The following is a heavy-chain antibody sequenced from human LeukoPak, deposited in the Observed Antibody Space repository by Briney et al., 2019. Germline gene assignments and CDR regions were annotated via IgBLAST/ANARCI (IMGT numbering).Heavy chain of an antibody. CDR3: ARASAGRSWDFDY. J-gene: IGHJ4*02. CDR2: ISGRAGNT. CDR1: GFTFTNNA. Sequence: GGSLRLSCAAFGFTFTNNAMSWVRQAPGKGLEWVSTISGRAGNTYYADSVQGRFTISRDISKNTLYLQMNSLRAEDTAVYYCARASAGRSWDFDYWGQGTLVTVSS. D-gene: IGHD3-16*01. V-gene: IGHV3-23*01.